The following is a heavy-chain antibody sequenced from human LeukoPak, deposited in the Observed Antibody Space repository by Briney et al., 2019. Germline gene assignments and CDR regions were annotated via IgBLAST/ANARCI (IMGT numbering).Heavy chain of an antibody. D-gene: IGHD6-13*01. V-gene: IGHV4-4*02. CDR3: ARDRPGYSSINDAFDI. Sequence: KASETLSLTCAVSGDSISSSNWWTWVRQPPGKGLEWIGEIYHSGNTNYNPSLKSRVTMSVDKSKNQFSLNLNSVTAADTAVYYCARDRPGYSSINDAFDIWGQGTMVTVSS. CDR1: GDSISSSNW. CDR2: IYHSGNT. J-gene: IGHJ3*02.